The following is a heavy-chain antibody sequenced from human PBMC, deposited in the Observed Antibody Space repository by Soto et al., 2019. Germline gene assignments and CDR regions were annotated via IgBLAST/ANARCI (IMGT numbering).Heavy chain of an antibody. CDR1: GFAFSDPY. CDR2: ISSSGSTI. V-gene: IGHV3-11*01. J-gene: IGHJ4*02. Sequence: QVQLVESGGGLVKPGGSLRLSCAASGFAFSDPYMSWIRQAPGKGLEWISYISSSGSTIYYADSVKGRFTISRDNAKKSLYLQMDRLTADDTAVYYCARGGASVTTTFDYWGQGTQVTVS. D-gene: IGHD4-17*01. CDR3: ARGGASVTTTFDY.